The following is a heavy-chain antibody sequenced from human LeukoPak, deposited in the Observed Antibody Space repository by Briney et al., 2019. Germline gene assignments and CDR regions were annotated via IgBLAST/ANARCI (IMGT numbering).Heavy chain of an antibody. Sequence: GGSLRLSCAASGFAFNFYAMSWVRQAPGKGLQWVSAISSSGGSTYYADSVKGRFTISRDNSKNTLYLQMNSLRVEDTAVYYCAKHKLPFDYWGQGTLVTVSS. CDR3: AKHKLPFDY. CDR2: ISSSGGST. CDR1: GFAFNFYA. V-gene: IGHV3-23*01. D-gene: IGHD6-6*01. J-gene: IGHJ4*02.